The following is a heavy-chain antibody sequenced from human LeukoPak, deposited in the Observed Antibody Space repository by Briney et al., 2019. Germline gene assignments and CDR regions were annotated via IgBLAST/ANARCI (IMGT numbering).Heavy chain of an antibody. CDR2: IWYDGSNK. V-gene: IGHV3-33*01. D-gene: IGHD1-1*01. J-gene: IGHJ4*02. CDR3: ARDRTGTTYLDY. CDR1: GFTFSSYG. Sequence: GGSLRLSYAASGFTFSSYGMHWVRQAPGKGLEWVAVIWYDGSNKYYADSVKGRFTISRDNSKNTLYLQMNSLRAEDTAVYYCARDRTGTTYLDYWGQGTLVTVSS.